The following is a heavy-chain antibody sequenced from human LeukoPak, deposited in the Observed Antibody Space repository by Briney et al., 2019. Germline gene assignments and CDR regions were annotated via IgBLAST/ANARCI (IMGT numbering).Heavy chain of an antibody. CDR1: GGSFSGYY. J-gene: IGHJ5*02. D-gene: IGHD3-16*01. CDR3: ARMGGWFDP. V-gene: IGHV4-34*01. CDR2: INHSGST. Sequence: SETLSLTCAVYGGSFSGYYWSWIRQPPGKGLEWIGEINHSGSTNYNPSLKSRVTISVDPSKNQFSLKLSSVTAADTAVYYCARMGGWFDPWGQGTLVTVSS.